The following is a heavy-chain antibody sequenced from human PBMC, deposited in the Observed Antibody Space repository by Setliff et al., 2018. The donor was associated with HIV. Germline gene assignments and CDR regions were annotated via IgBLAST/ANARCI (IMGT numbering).Heavy chain of an antibody. J-gene: IGHJ6*02. CDR2: IYTSGST. V-gene: IGHV4-61*02. D-gene: IGHD1-26*01. CDR1: GGSISSGTYY. CDR3: ARLELYGVDV. Sequence: SETLSLTCTVSGGSISSGTYYWSWIRQPAGKGLEWIGRIYTSGSTNYNPSLKSRVTISVDTSKNQFSLNSEDTAVYYCARLELYGVDVWGQGTTVTVSS.